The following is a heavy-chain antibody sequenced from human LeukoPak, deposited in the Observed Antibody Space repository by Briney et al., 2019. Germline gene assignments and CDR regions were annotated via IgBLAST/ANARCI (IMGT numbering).Heavy chain of an antibody. D-gene: IGHD3-22*01. V-gene: IGHV3-7*01. CDR1: GFTFSSFW. Sequence: GGSLRLSCTASGFTFSSFWMAWVGQAPGKGLEWVGNIKQDGSIQYYGDSVKGRFTISRDNAKNSLYLQMNNLRAEDTALYYCATSYDSSGCDWGQGTLVTVSS. J-gene: IGHJ4*02. CDR2: IKQDGSIQ. CDR3: ATSYDSSGCD.